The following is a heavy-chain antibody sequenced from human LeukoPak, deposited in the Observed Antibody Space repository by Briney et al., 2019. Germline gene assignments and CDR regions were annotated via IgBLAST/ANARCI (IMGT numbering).Heavy chain of an antibody. J-gene: IGHJ4*02. Sequence: PSETLSLTCTVSGGSISSSSCSWGWIRQPPGKGLEWIGSIYYSGSTYYNPSLKSRVTISVDTSKNQFSLKLSSVTAADTAVYYCAREGVGDYYDSSGYLDYWGQGTLVTVSS. D-gene: IGHD3-22*01. CDR2: IYYSGST. V-gene: IGHV4-39*02. CDR3: AREGVGDYYDSSGYLDY. CDR1: GGSISSSSCS.